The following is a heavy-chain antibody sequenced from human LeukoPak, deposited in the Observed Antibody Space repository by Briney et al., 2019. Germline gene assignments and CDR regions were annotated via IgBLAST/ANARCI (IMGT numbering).Heavy chain of an antibody. CDR3: ARLTIDYYDSSGCFDY. Sequence: SETLSLTCTVSGGSISSYYWSWIRQPPGKGLEWIGSIYYSGSTYYNPSLKSRVTISVDTSKNQFSLKLSSVTAADTAVYYCARLTIDYYDSSGCFDYRGQGTLVTVSS. J-gene: IGHJ4*02. V-gene: IGHV4-39*01. CDR1: GGSISSYY. D-gene: IGHD3-22*01. CDR2: IYYSGST.